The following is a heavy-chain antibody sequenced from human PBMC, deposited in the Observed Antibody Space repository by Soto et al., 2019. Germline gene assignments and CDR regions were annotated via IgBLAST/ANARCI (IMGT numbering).Heavy chain of an antibody. CDR2: IYDSGST. CDR1: GVSISSSY. CDR3: ARRSRGRCYNY. D-gene: IGHD2-15*01. J-gene: IGHJ4*02. V-gene: IGHV4-59*08. Sequence: SETLSLTCTVSGVSISSSYWSWIRQPPGKGLEWIGYIYDSGSTYYNSSLKSRVTMSVDTSKNQFSLKLTSVTAADTAVYYCARRSRGRCYNYWGRGSLVTVS.